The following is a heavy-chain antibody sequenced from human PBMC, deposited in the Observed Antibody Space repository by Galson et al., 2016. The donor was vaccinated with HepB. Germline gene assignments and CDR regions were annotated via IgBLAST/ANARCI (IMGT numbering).Heavy chain of an antibody. Sequence: SLRLSCAASGLSFSPYAVSWVRQAPGKGLEWVSAINGTGTITKYADSVKGRFTISRVNSKNTMYLQVNSLRAEDTAVYYCARGGLGNYYAYGMDVWGHGTTVTVSS. CDR2: INGTGTIT. CDR1: GLSFSPYA. D-gene: IGHD3/OR15-3a*01. V-gene: IGHV3-23*01. J-gene: IGHJ6*02. CDR3: ARGGLGNYYAYGMDV.